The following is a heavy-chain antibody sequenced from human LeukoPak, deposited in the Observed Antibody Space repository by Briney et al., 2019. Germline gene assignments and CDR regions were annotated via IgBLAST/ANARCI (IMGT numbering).Heavy chain of an antibody. J-gene: IGHJ4*02. D-gene: IGHD3-22*01. CDR3: ARVGDSSGYYPDSLDY. V-gene: IGHV1-69*04. Sequence: GASVKVSCKASGGTFSSYAISWVRQAPGQGLEWMGRIIPILGIANYAQKFQGRVTITADKSTSTAYMELSSLRSEDTAVYYCARVGDSSGYYPDSLDYWGQGTLVTVSS. CDR1: GGTFSSYA. CDR2: IIPILGIA.